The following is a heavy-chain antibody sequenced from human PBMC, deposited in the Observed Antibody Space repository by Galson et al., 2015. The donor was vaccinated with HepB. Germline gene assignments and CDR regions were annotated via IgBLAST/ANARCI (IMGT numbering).Heavy chain of an antibody. V-gene: IGHV3-23*01. J-gene: IGHJ4*02. CDR1: GFTSSSYA. CDR3: AKAKDGEPFDY. Sequence: SLRLSCAASGFTSSSYAMSWVRQAPGKGLEWVSTIGGSSTYTYYADSVKGRFTLSRDNSKNTLYLQMNSLRAEDTALYYCAKAKDGEPFDYWGQGTLVTVSS. D-gene: IGHD4-17*01. CDR2: IGGSSTYT.